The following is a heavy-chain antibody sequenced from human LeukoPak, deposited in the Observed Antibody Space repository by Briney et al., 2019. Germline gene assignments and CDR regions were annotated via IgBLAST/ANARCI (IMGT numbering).Heavy chain of an antibody. CDR2: INPSGGST. D-gene: IGHD3-22*01. V-gene: IGHV1-46*01. Sequence: ASVKVSCKASGYTFTSYYMHWVRQAPGQGLEWMGIINPSGGSTSYAQKFQGRVTMTRDTSTSTVYMELSSLRSEDTAVYYCARAKGEVDYHDSSVDYYYYGMDVWGQGTTVTVSS. CDR1: GYTFTSYY. J-gene: IGHJ6*02. CDR3: ARAKGEVDYHDSSVDYYYYGMDV.